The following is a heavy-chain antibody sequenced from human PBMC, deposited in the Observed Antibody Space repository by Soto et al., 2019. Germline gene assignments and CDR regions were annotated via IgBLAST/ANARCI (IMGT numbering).Heavy chain of an antibody. J-gene: IGHJ5*02. CDR3: AREVGAVAGTHDQLNKHWFDP. CDR2: IIPIFGTA. D-gene: IGHD6-19*01. Sequence: QVQLVQSGAEVKKPGSSVKVSCKASGGTFSSYAISWVRQAPGQRLEWMGGIIPIFGTANYAQKFQGRVTITADESTSTAYMELSSLRSEDTAVYYCAREVGAVAGTHDQLNKHWFDPWGQGTLVTVSS. CDR1: GGTFSSYA. V-gene: IGHV1-69*12.